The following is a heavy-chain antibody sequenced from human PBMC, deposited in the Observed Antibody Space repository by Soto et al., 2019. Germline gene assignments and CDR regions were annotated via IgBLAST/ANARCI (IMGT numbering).Heavy chain of an antibody. CDR3: ARASSSSSAADY. CDR1: GESISSGGYY. V-gene: IGHV4-31*03. D-gene: IGHD6-6*01. Sequence: QVQLQESGPALVKASQTLSLICSVSGESISSGGYYWSWIRHHPGKGLEWIGYIYDSESAYYNPSLKSRVTISMDTSKNHFAMKLSSVTATDTAVYYCARASSSSSAADYWGQGTLITVSS. J-gene: IGHJ4*02. CDR2: IYDSESA.